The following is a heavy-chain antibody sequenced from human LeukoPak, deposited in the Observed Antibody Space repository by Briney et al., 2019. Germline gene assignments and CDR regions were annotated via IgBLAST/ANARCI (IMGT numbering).Heavy chain of an antibody. J-gene: IGHJ4*02. V-gene: IGHV3-23*01. D-gene: IGHD3-10*01. CDR3: AKVLGGSGTLDYFDY. Sequence: GGSLRLSCAASGFTFSNYWMSWVRQAPGKGLEWVSAISGSGGNTNYAASVKGRFTISRDNSKNTLFLQMNSLRAEDTAVYYCAKVLGGSGTLDYFDYWGQGTLVTVSS. CDR2: ISGSGGNT. CDR1: GFTFSNYW.